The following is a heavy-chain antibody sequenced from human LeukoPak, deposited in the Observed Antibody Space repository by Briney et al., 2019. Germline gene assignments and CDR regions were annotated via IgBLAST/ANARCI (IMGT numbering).Heavy chain of an antibody. CDR3: ARGGYWGGDY. D-gene: IGHD7-27*01. J-gene: IGHJ4*02. CDR1: GFTFSNYW. V-gene: IGHV3-7*01. Sequence: PGGSLRLSCAASGFTFSNYWMSWVRQAPGKGLEWVANIKQDGSGNYVDSVKGRFTISRDNAKNSLYLQMNSLRVDDTAVYYCARGGYWGGDYWGQGTLVTVSS. CDR2: IKQDGSG.